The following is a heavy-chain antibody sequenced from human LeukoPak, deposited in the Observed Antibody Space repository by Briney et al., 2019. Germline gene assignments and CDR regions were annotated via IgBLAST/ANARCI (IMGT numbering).Heavy chain of an antibody. J-gene: IGHJ4*02. V-gene: IGHV3-23*01. D-gene: IGHD3-22*01. CDR2: ISGSGGST. CDR3: AKDPHYYDSSY. CDR1: GFTFSSYA. Sequence: GGSLRLSCAASGFTFSSYAMSGVRQAPAKGLEWVSAISGSGGSTYYADSVKGRFTISRDKSKNMLYLQMNSLTAEDTAVYYCAKDPHYYDSSYWGQGTLVTVSS.